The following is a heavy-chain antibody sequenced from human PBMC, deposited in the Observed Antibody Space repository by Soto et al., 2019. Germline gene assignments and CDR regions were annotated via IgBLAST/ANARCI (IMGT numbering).Heavy chain of an antibody. CDR1: GGSISSGDYH. CDR2: IYYSGST. J-gene: IGHJ5*02. CDR3: ARDRPYYDILTGPSGFDP. Sequence: SETLSLTCTVSGGSISSGDYHWSWIRQPPGKGLEWIGYIYYSGSTYYNPSLKSRVTISVDTSKNQFSLKLSSVTAADTAVYYCARDRPYYDILTGPSGFDPWGQGTLVTVSS. V-gene: IGHV4-30-4*01. D-gene: IGHD3-9*01.